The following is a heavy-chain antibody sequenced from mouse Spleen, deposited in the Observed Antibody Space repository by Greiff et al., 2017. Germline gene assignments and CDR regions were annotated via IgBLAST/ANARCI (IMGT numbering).Heavy chain of an antibody. V-gene: IGHV1S137*01. CDR1: GYTFTDYA. Sequence: VKLMESGAELVRPGVSVKISCKGSGYTFTDYAMHWVKQSHAKSLEWIGVISTYYGDASYNQKFKGKATMTVDKSSSTTYMELARLTSEDSAIYYCARGLYSWFAYWGQGTLVTVSA. CDR3: ARGLYSWFAY. J-gene: IGHJ3*01. CDR2: ISTYYGDA. D-gene: IGHD1-1*01.